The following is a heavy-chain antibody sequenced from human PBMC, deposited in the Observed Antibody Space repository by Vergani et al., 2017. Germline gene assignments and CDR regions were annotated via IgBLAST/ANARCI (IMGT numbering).Heavy chain of an antibody. J-gene: IGHJ6*02. CDR1: GGPINTGAYY. CDR2: VYTSGMT. D-gene: IGHD3-10*01. CDR3: ARELSYYYGSGSDDDNPYYYEGMDV. Sequence: QVQLQESGPRLVRPSQTLSLTCTVSGGPINTGAYYWSWIRQPAGKGLEWIGRVYTSGMTNYNPSLKSRVTILVDRSKSQLSLKLTSVTAGDTAVYFCARELSYYYGSGSDDDNPYYYEGMDVWGPGTTVTVSS. V-gene: IGHV4-61*02.